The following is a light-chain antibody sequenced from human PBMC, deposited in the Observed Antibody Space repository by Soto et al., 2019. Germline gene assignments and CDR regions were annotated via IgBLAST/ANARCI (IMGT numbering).Light chain of an antibody. CDR3: QQSFSTPHT. CDR2: LAS. Sequence: IQMTQSPSSLSASVGDIVTITCRPSQSVSNSLNWFQQKPGRAPNLLIFLASKLQTGVPSRFSGSGSGTDFTLTINNLQPEDSETYFCQQSFSTPHTFGQGTKVDIK. CDR1: QSVSNS. J-gene: IGKJ2*01. V-gene: IGKV1-39*01.